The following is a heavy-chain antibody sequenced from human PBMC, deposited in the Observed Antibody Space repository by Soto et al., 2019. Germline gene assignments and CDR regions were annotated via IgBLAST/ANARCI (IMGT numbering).Heavy chain of an antibody. D-gene: IGHD2-2*01. CDR1: GFTFSSYN. Sequence: PGGSLRLSCAASGFTFSSYNMNWVRQAPGKGLEWVSYISSTSSTLYYADSVKGRFTISRDNAKNSLYLQMNSLRAEDTAVYYCARRLPAATGTAFDIWGQGKMVTVSS. CDR3: ARRLPAATGTAFDI. V-gene: IGHV3-48*01. J-gene: IGHJ3*02. CDR2: ISSTSSTL.